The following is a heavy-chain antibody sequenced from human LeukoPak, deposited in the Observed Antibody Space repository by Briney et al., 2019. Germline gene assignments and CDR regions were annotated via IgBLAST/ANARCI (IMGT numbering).Heavy chain of an antibody. Sequence: GGSLRLSCAASGFTFSGYEMNWIRQTPGRGLEWVSRISGDGSITGYADSVKGRFTISRDNAKNTLFLQMNSLRLEDTAVYYCAREEAAAADYWGQGTLVTVSS. CDR3: AREEAAAADY. D-gene: IGHD6-13*01. J-gene: IGHJ4*02. CDR2: ISGDGSIT. CDR1: GFTFSGYE. V-gene: IGHV3-74*01.